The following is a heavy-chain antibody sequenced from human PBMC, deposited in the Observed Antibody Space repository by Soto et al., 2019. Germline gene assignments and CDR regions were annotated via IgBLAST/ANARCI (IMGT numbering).Heavy chain of an antibody. CDR1: GFTFSSYA. J-gene: IGHJ2*01. V-gene: IGHV3-64*01. Sequence: GGSLRLSCAASGFTFSSYAMHWVRQAPGKGLEYVSAISSNGGSTYYANSAKGRFTISRDNSKNTLYLQMGSLRAEDMAVYYCAKTSMTTVTINWYFDLWGRGTLVTVSS. CDR3: AKTSMTTVTINWYFDL. D-gene: IGHD4-17*01. CDR2: ISSNGGST.